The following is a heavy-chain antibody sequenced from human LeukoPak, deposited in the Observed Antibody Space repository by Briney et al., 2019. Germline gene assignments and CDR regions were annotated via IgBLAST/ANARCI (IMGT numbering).Heavy chain of an antibody. CDR3: ARGPTMIVVVGWFDP. D-gene: IGHD3-22*01. CDR2: INPNSGGT. Sequence: GASVKVSCKASGYTFTGYYMHWVRQALGQGLEWMGWINPNSGGTNYAQKFQGRVTMTRDTSISTAYMELSRLRSDDTAVYYCARGPTMIVVVGWFDPWGQGTLVTVSS. CDR1: GYTFTGYY. J-gene: IGHJ5*02. V-gene: IGHV1-2*02.